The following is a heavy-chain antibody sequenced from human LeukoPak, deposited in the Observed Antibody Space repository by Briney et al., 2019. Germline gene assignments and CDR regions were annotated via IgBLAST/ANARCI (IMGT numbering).Heavy chain of an antibody. Sequence: GGSLRLSCAASGFTFSSYSMSWVRQAPGKGMERVSSITTSSTYISYADSVKGRFTISRDNAKNSLYLQMNSLRAEDTAVYYCARGKYSSGWFDYWGQGTLVTVSS. CDR2: ITTSSTYI. D-gene: IGHD6-19*01. V-gene: IGHV3-21*01. CDR1: GFTFSSYS. J-gene: IGHJ4*02. CDR3: ARGKYSSGWFDY.